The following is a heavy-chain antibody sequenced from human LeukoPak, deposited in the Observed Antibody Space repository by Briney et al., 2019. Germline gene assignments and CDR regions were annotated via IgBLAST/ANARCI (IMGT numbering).Heavy chain of an antibody. D-gene: IGHD2-21*02. CDR1: EFAFFSYG. CDR3: ARELPREVTLDS. V-gene: IGHV3-74*01. CDR2: IFTDGSTT. J-gene: IGHJ5*01. Sequence: PGGSLRLSCVASEFAFFSYGMQWVRQAPGQGLVWVSRIFTDGSTTSYADSVKGRFTISRDNAKNTLYLEMKSLRVEDTAVYYCARELPREVTLDSWGQGTLVTVSP.